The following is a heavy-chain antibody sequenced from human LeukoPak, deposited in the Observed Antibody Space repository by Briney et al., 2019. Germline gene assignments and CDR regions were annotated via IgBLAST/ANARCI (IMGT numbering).Heavy chain of an antibody. CDR3: AKNRRRYDFWSGYRDYYYGMDV. V-gene: IGHV3-23*01. D-gene: IGHD3-3*01. Sequence: PGGSLRLSCAASGFTFSSYAMSWVRQAPGKGLEWVSAISGSGGSTYYADSVKGRFTISRDNPKNTLYLQMNSLRAEDTAVYYCAKNRRRYDFWSGYRDYYYGMDVWGQGTTVTVSS. CDR2: ISGSGGST. J-gene: IGHJ6*02. CDR1: GFTFSSYA.